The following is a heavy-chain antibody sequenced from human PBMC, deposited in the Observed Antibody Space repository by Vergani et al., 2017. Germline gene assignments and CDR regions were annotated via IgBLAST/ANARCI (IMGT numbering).Heavy chain of an antibody. J-gene: IGHJ6*02. V-gene: IGHV3-7*01. CDR3: VRVPLIRRGSGNYGINNYHGMDV. D-gene: IGHD3-10*01. CDR1: GFISSSYW. CDR2: GNQDGSEK. Sequence: EGQLVESGGDWVQRGGSLRLSCAASGFISSSYWMSWVRQAPGKGLEWVANGNQDGSEKYYVDSVRGRFTISRDNAKNSIYLQMNSLRAEDTAVYFCVRVPLIRRGSGNYGINNYHGMDVWGQGTTVIVSS.